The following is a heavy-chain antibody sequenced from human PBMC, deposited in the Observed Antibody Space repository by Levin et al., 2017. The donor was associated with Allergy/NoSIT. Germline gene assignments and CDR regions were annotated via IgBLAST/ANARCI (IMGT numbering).Heavy chain of an antibody. CDR2: ISYDGSNT. CDR1: GFTFSSYG. D-gene: IGHD6-13*01. V-gene: IGHV3-30*18. J-gene: IGHJ4*02. Sequence: PGGSLRLSCAASGFTFSSYGLHWVRQAPGKGLEWVTFISYDGSNTYYADSVKGRFTISRDNSKNTLYLQMNSLRAEDTAVYYCAKGVAAPGTLDYWGQGTVVTVSS. CDR3: AKGVAAPGTLDY.